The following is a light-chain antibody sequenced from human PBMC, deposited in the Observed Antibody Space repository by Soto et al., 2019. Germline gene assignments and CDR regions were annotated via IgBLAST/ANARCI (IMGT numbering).Light chain of an antibody. CDR2: SNN. V-gene: IGLV1-44*01. CDR3: AAWDDSLNGVL. CDR1: ISNIRSNT. J-gene: IGLJ2*01. Sequence: QSVLTQPPSASGTPGQRVTISCSGSISNIRSNTVNWYQQLPGTGPKLLIYSNNQRPSGVPDRFSGSKSGTSASLAISGLQSEDEADYYCAAWDDSLNGVLFGGGTKVTVL.